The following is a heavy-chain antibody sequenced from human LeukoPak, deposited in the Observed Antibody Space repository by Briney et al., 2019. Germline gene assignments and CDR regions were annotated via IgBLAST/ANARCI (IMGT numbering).Heavy chain of an antibody. CDR1: GDSISSNSYY. CDR2: IHYSGST. Sequence: SETLSLTCTVSGDSISSNSYYWGWIRQPPGKGLEWIGNIHYSGSTYYNPSLKSRVTISVDTSKNQFSLKLSSVTAADTAVYYCARVRYSSSPPYSYYYYMDVWVKGTTVTVSS. D-gene: IGHD6-6*01. V-gene: IGHV4-39*01. J-gene: IGHJ6*03. CDR3: ARVRYSSSPPYSYYYYMDV.